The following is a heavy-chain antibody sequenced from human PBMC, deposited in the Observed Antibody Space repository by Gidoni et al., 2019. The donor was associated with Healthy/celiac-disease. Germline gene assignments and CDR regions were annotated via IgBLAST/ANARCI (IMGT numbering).Heavy chain of an antibody. CDR1: GGSISSYY. CDR2: IYYSGST. CDR3: ARILLRGYYFDY. J-gene: IGHJ4*02. Sequence: QVQLQESGPGLVKPSETLSLTCTVSGGSISSYYWSSIRHPPGKGLEWIGYIYYSGSTNYNPSLKSRVTISVDTSKNQFSLNLSSVTAADTAFYYCARILLRGYYFDYWGQGTLVTVSS. V-gene: IGHV4-59*01.